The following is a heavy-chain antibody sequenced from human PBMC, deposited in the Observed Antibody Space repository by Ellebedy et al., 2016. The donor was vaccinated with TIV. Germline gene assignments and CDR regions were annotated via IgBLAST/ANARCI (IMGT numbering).Heavy chain of an antibody. V-gene: IGHV3-30*19. CDR3: ARDRYSGSENWFDP. Sequence: GGSLRLSXAASGFTFRSYGMHWVRQAPGKGLEWVAVIWYDGSNKYYADSVKGRFTISRDNSKNTLYLQMNSLRAEDTAVYYCARDRYSGSENWFDPWGQGTLVTVSS. CDR2: IWYDGSNK. J-gene: IGHJ5*02. CDR1: GFTFRSYG. D-gene: IGHD1-26*01.